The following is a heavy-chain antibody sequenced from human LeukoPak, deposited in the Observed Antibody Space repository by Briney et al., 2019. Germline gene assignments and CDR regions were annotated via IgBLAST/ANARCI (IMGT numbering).Heavy chain of an antibody. V-gene: IGHV1-18*01. CDR3: ARDRRVLTTVTPPYYYYGMDV. CDR2: ISAYNGNT. J-gene: IGHJ6*02. D-gene: IGHD4-17*01. Sequence: ASVKVSCKASGYTFPIYGISWVRQAPGQGLEWMGWISAYNGNTSYAQKLQGRVTMTTDTSTSTAYMELRSLRSDDTAVYYCARDRRVLTTVTPPYYYYGMDVWGQGTTVTVSS. CDR1: GYTFPIYG.